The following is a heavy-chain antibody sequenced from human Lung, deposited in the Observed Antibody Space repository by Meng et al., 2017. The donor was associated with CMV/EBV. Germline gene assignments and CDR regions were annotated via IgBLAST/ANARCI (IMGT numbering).Heavy chain of an antibody. CDR2: IYYSGST. V-gene: IGHV4-39*07. J-gene: IGHJ4*02. D-gene: IGHD6-6*01. CDR3: ATGQQYSSSIY. CDR1: GDSISSSSYY. Sequence: SXTLSLXCTVSGDSISSSSYYWGWIRQPPGKGLEWIGSIYYSGSTNYNPSLKSRVTISIDTSKNQFSLKLSSVTAADTAVYYCATGQQYSSSIYWGQGTLVTVSS.